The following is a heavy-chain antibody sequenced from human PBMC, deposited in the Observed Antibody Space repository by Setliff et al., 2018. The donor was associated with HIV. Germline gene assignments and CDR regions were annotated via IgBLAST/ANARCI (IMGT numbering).Heavy chain of an antibody. CDR3: AKGVKWLDP. D-gene: IGHD3-16*01. CDR2: IYSDGRT. Sequence: GASVKVSCKISGFTVSDTHMTWVRQAPGKGLEWVSFIYSDGRTYYAESVKGRFTISRGDSKNTLYLQMHSLRVEDTAAYYCAKGVKWLDPWGQGIQVTVPQ. V-gene: IGHV3-53*01. CDR1: GFTVSDTH. J-gene: IGHJ5*02.